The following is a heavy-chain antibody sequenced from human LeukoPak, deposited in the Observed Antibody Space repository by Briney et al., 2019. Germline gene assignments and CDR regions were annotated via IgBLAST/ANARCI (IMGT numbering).Heavy chain of an antibody. CDR2: IYYSGST. CDR1: GYSISSGYY. Sequence: SETLSLTCTVSGYSISSGYYWGWIRQPPGKGLEWIGYIYYSGSTNYNPSLKSRVTISVDTSKNQFSLKLSSVTAADTAVYYCAREKGLHTAMSGYYFDYWGQGTLVTVSS. D-gene: IGHD5-18*01. CDR3: AREKGLHTAMSGYYFDY. J-gene: IGHJ4*02. V-gene: IGHV4-61*01.